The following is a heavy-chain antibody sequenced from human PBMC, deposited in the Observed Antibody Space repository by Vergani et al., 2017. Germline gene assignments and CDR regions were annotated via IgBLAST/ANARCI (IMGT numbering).Heavy chain of an antibody. CDR1: FSGYY. D-gene: IGHD3-10*01. V-gene: IGHV4-34*01. CDR3: ARFGGFGGPRKKSYYYYGMDV. J-gene: IGHJ6*02. CDR2: INHSGST. Sequence: FSGYYWSWIRQPPGKGLEWIGEINHSGSTNYNPCLKSRFTISVDTSKNQFSLELSPVTAADPAVYYCARFGGFGGPRKKSYYYYGMDVWGQGTTVTVSS.